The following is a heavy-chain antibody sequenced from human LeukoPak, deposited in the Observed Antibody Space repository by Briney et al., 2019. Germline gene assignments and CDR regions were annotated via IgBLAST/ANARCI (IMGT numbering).Heavy chain of an antibody. D-gene: IGHD4-17*01. CDR2: ISSRSFTI. CDR3: ARNRGDPSYFDY. V-gene: IGHV3-48*04. J-gene: IGHJ4*02. CDR1: GFTFSAYS. Sequence: GGSLRLSCAASGFTFSAYSMNWVRQAPGKGLDWVSYISSRSFTIYYADSVKGRFTISRNNPKNSLYLQMNSLRAEDTAVYYCARNRGDPSYFDYWGQGTLVTVSS.